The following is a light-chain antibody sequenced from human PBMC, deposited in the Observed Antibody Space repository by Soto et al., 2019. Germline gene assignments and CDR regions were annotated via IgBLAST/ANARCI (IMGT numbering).Light chain of an antibody. Sequence: EIALTQSPGTLSLSPGERATLSCRASQSVNRNYLAWYQQKPGQAPRLLIYGASSMATGIPDRFSGSGSGTDFTLTISRQEPEDFAVYYCQQYGSSPPRTFGQGTKVEIK. CDR1: QSVNRNY. J-gene: IGKJ1*01. V-gene: IGKV3-20*01. CDR2: GAS. CDR3: QQYGSSPPRT.